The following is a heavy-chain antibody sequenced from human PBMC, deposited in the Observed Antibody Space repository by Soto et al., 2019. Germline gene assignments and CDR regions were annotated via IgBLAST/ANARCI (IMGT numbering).Heavy chain of an antibody. Sequence: QVQLVQSGAEVKKPGASVKVSCKASGYTFTSYGISWVRQAPGQGLEWMGWINVYNGNTNYAQKLPGRVTMTTVTSTSTTYLDLRSRRSDGTSVYFCARDTSRGEYDYWGQGTLVTVSS. CDR2: INVYNGNT. J-gene: IGHJ4*02. D-gene: IGHD3-10*01. CDR1: GYTFTSYG. CDR3: ARDTSRGEYDY. V-gene: IGHV1-18*01.